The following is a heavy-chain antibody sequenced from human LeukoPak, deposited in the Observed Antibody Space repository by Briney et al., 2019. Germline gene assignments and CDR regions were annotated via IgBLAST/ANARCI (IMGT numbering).Heavy chain of an antibody. CDR3: ASDGYDSSGYYDY. CDR1: GFTFSDYS. V-gene: IGHV3-21*01. J-gene: IGHJ4*02. Sequence: GGSLRLSCAASGFTFSDYSMNWVRQAPGKGLEWVSSISSSSSYIYYADSVKGRFTISRDNAKNSLYLQMNSLRAEDTAVYYCASDGYDSSGYYDYWGQGTLVAVSS. CDR2: ISSSSSYI. D-gene: IGHD3-22*01.